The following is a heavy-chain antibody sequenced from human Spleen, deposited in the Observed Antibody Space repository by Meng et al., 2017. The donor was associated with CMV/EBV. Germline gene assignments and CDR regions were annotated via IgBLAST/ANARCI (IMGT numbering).Heavy chain of an antibody. V-gene: IGHV1-69*13. D-gene: IGHD1-14*01. CDR3: ASSPPGYYYYGMDV. CDR1: GGTFSSYA. CDR2: IIPIFGTA. Sequence: SVKVSCKASGGTFSSYAISWVRQAPGQGLEWMGGIIPIFGTANYAQKFRGRVTITADESTNTGYMELSSLRSEDTAVYYCASSPPGYYYYGMDVWGQGTTVTVSS. J-gene: IGHJ6*02.